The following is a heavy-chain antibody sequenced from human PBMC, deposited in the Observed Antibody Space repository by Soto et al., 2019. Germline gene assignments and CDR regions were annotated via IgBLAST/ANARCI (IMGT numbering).Heavy chain of an antibody. V-gene: IGHV1-69*01. D-gene: IGHD4-17*01. J-gene: IGHJ2*01. Sequence: QVQLVQSGAEVKKPGSSVKVSCKASGGTFSSYAISWVRQSPGQGLEWMGGIIPIFGTANYAQKFQGRVTITADDSTSTAYMELSSLRSEDTAVYYCARDGNYGDNWYFDLWGRGTLVTVSS. CDR2: IIPIFGTA. CDR3: ARDGNYGDNWYFDL. CDR1: GGTFSSYA.